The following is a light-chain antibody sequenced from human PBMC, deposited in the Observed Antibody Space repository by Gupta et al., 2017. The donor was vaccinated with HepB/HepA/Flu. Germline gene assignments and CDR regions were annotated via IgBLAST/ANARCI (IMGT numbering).Light chain of an antibody. CDR1: SSDVGGYNY. Sequence: QSALTLTVSMSGSPGQSLTIPCPGTSSDVGGYNYVSWYQQHPGKAPKLMIYDVSDRPSGVSNRFSGSKSGNTASLTISGLQAEDEADYYCGSYTTSSTLVFGGGTKVTVL. CDR3: GSYTTSSTLV. V-gene: IGLV2-14*03. CDR2: DVS. J-gene: IGLJ2*01.